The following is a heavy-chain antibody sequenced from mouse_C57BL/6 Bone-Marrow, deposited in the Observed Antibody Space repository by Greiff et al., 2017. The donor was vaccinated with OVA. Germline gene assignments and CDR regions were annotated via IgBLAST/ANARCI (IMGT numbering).Heavy chain of an antibody. D-gene: IGHD1-1*01. CDR2: IDPENGDT. Sequence: EVQLQQSGAELVRPGASVKLSCTASGFNIKDDYMHWVKQRPEQGLEWIGWIDPENGDTEYASKFQGKATITADTSSNTAYLQLSSLTSEDTAVYYCSTGEALGSIWFAYWGQGTLVTVSA. CDR1: GFNIKDDY. CDR3: STGEALGSIWFAY. J-gene: IGHJ3*01. V-gene: IGHV14-4*01.